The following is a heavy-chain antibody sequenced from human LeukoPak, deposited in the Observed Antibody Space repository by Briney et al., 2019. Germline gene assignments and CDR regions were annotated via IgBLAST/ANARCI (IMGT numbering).Heavy chain of an antibody. Sequence: SETLSLTCTVSGGSISSHYWSWIRQPPGKGLEWIGYIYYSGSTNYNPSLKSRVTISVETSKNQFSLKLSYVTAADTAVYYCARRMRAAAAGFWFDPWGQGTLVTVSS. V-gene: IGHV4-59*11. J-gene: IGHJ5*02. CDR2: IYYSGST. CDR1: GGSISSHY. CDR3: ARRMRAAAAGFWFDP. D-gene: IGHD6-13*01.